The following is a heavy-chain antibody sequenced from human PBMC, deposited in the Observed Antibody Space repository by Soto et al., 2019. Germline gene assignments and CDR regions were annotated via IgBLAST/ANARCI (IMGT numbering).Heavy chain of an antibody. Sequence: QVQLQESGPGLVKPSQTLSLTCTVSGGSISSGNYYWSWIRQPPGKGLEWIGFISYSMSTYYSTCLTSRVTISVDTSKRQFSLTLSFVTAADTSVYYCATMGTPATGLYFFDYWGQGSLVTVSS. D-gene: IGHD2-15*01. V-gene: IGHV4-30-4*01. J-gene: IGHJ4*02. CDR2: ISYSMST. CDR1: GGSISSGNYY. CDR3: ATMGTPATGLYFFDY.